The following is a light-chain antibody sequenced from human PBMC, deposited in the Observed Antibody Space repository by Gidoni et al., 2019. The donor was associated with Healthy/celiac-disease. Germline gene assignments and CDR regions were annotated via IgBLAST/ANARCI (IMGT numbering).Light chain of an antibody. Sequence: DIVMTQSPDSLAVSLGERATINCKSSQSVLYSSINKNYLAWYQQTPGQPPKLLIYWASTRESGVPDRFSGSGSGTDFTLTISSLQAEDVAVYYCQPYYSTPFTFGPGTKVDIK. CDR3: QPYYSTPFT. CDR1: QSVLYSSINKNY. V-gene: IGKV4-1*01. J-gene: IGKJ3*01. CDR2: WAS.